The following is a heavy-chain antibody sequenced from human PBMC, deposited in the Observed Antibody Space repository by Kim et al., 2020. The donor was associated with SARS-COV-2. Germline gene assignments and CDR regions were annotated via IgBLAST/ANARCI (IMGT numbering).Heavy chain of an antibody. CDR2: INHSGST. Sequence: SETLSLTCAVYGGSFSGYYWSWIRQPPGKGLEWIGEINHSGSTNYNPSLKSRVTISVDTSKNQFFLKLSSVTAADTAVYYCSRERGGDWGQGTLVTVSS. J-gene: IGHJ4*02. V-gene: IGHV4-34*01. D-gene: IGHD1-26*01. CDR3: SRERGGD. CDR1: GGSFSGYY.